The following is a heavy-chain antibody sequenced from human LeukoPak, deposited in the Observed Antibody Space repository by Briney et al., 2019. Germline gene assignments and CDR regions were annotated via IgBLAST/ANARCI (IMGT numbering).Heavy chain of an antibody. V-gene: IGHV1-69*04. J-gene: IGHJ4*02. D-gene: IGHD3-10*01. CDR2: IIPILGIA. Sequence: EASVKVSCKASGGTFSSYAISWVRQAPGQGLEWMGRIIPILGIANYAQKFQGRVTITADKSTSTAYMELSSLRSEDTAVYHCARAMVRGVIITGYFDYWGQGTLVTVSS. CDR3: ARAMVRGVIITGYFDY. CDR1: GGTFSSYA.